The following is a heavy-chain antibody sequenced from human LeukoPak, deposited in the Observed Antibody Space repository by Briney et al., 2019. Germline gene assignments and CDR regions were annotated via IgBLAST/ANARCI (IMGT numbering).Heavy chain of an antibody. Sequence: GGSLRLSCAASGFTFSSYSMNWVRQAPGKGLEWVSSISSSSSYIYYADSVKGRFTISRDNAKNSLYLQMNSLRAEDTAVYYCARDRAAARYSSSWPDFYDYWGQGTLVTVSS. CDR3: ARDRAAARYSSSWPDFYDY. CDR2: ISSSSSYI. V-gene: IGHV3-21*01. CDR1: GFTFSSYS. J-gene: IGHJ4*02. D-gene: IGHD6-13*01.